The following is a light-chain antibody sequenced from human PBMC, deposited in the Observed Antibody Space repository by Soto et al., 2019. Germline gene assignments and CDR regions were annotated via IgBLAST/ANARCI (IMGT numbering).Light chain of an antibody. CDR1: QSVSTS. Sequence: TVMTHSPATLSASPPERSTLSFRSSQSVSTSLAWYQCKPGQAPRLLIYSASIRATGIPARFSGNGSGTEFTLTISSLQSEDSAVYYCQQYNNWPPITFGQGTRLEIK. CDR3: QQYNNWPPIT. V-gene: IGKV3-15*01. J-gene: IGKJ5*01. CDR2: SAS.